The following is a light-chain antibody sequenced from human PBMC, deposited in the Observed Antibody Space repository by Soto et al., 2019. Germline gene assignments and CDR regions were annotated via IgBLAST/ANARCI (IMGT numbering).Light chain of an antibody. CDR1: QTINNK. V-gene: IGKV3-15*01. CDR3: QQYNNWLTWT. Sequence: VMTQYPATLSVSPGESATLSCTASQTINNKLAWYQQKPGQAPRLLMYGASTRATGIPARFSGSGSGTEFTLTISSLHSEDFAVYYCQQYNNWLTWTFGQGTKVDI. J-gene: IGKJ1*01. CDR2: GAS.